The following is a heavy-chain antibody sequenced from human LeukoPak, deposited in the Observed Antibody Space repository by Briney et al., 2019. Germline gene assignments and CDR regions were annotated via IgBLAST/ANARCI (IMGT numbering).Heavy chain of an antibody. J-gene: IGHJ4*02. CDR2: INDDGSTT. CDR1: GFTFSRSW. CDR3: ASGPAANSGNYYVGDY. D-gene: IGHD1-26*01. V-gene: IGHV3-74*01. Sequence: GGSLRLSCAASGFTFSRSWMHWVRQAPGKGLVWVSRINDDGSTTSYADSVKGRFTISRDNAKNTLYLQMNSLRAEDTAVYYCASGPAANSGNYYVGDYWGQGILVTVSS.